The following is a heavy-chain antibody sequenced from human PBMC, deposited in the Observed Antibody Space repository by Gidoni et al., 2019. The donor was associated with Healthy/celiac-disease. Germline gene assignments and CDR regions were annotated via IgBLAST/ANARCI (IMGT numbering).Heavy chain of an antibody. CDR1: GGTFSSYA. V-gene: IGHV1-69*01. J-gene: IGHJ6*02. CDR2: IIPSFGTA. CDR3: AREAAVVAAPNDYYYYGMDV. Sequence: QVQLVQSGAEVNKPGSSVKVSCKASGGTFSSYAISWVRQAPGQGLEWMGGIIPSFGTANYAQKFQGRVTITADESTSTAYMELSSLRSEDTAVYYCAREAAVVAAPNDYYYYGMDVWGQGTTVTVSS. D-gene: IGHD2-15*01.